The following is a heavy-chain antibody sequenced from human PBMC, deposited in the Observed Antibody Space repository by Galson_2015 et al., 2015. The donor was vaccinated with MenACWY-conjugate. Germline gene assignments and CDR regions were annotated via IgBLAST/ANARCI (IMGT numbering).Heavy chain of an antibody. CDR2: ISASGGSR. V-gene: IGHV3-23*01. CDR3: AKGLTTIRRVIIPWAFDF. D-gene: IGHD3-10*01. Sequence: SLRLSCAASGFTFNKFDMAWVRQAPGKGLEWVARISASGGSRFYTDSVKGRFTISRDNSRNTLDLQMNNLAAEDTALYYCAKGLTTIRRVIIPWAFDFWGQGSLVTVSS. J-gene: IGHJ4*02. CDR1: GFTFNKFD.